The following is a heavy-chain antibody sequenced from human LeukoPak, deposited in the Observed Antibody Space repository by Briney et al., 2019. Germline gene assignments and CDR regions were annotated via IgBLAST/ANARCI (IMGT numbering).Heavy chain of an antibody. D-gene: IGHD6-19*01. V-gene: IGHV1-69*13. J-gene: IGHJ6*03. CDR1: GGTFSNYA. Sequence: GASVKVSCKASGGTFSNYAISWVRQAPGQGLEWMGGIIPIFGTANYAQKFQGRVTITADESTSTAYMELSSLRSEDTAVYYCARARSIAVAGVRPYYYYYMDVWGKGTTVTISS. CDR2: IIPIFGTA. CDR3: ARARSIAVAGVRPYYYYYMDV.